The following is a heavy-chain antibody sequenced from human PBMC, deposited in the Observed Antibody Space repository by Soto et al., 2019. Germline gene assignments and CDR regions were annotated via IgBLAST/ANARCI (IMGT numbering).Heavy chain of an antibody. CDR1: GGSFRNFV. V-gene: IGHV1-69*01. Sequence: QVQLVQSGAEVKKPGSSVKVSCKASGGSFRNFVISWVRQAPGQGLEWMGGIIPNSGTTNYAQKFQGKVTITADESTSTAYMELSGLTSEDTSLYYCARDLGGEATIWFWGQGTLVTVSS. J-gene: IGHJ4*02. D-gene: IGHD3-10*01. CDR2: IIPNSGTT. CDR3: ARDLGGEATIWF.